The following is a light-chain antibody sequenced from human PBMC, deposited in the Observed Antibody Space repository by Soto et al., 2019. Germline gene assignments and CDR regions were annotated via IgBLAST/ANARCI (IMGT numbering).Light chain of an antibody. Sequence: VVLTQSPGTLSLSPGERATLSCRASQSVSSSRLAWYRQKPGQAPRLLIYGASSRATGIPDRISGSGSGTDFTLTISRLEPEDFAVYYCQQYGSSPWTFGQGTKVDI. V-gene: IGKV3-20*01. CDR2: GAS. J-gene: IGKJ1*01. CDR3: QQYGSSPWT. CDR1: QSVSSSR.